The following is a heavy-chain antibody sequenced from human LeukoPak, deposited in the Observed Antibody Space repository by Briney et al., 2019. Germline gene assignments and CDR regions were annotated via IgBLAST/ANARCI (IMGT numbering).Heavy chain of an antibody. Sequence: GASVKVSCKASGYIFTGYYMHWVRQAPGQGLEWMGWINPNSGDTNYAQKFQGRVTMTRDTSISTAYMELSRLRSDDTAVYYCARDQYIAAADWFDPWGQGTLVTVSS. CDR3: ARDQYIAAADWFDP. CDR1: GYIFTGYY. CDR2: INPNSGDT. D-gene: IGHD6-13*01. V-gene: IGHV1-2*02. J-gene: IGHJ5*02.